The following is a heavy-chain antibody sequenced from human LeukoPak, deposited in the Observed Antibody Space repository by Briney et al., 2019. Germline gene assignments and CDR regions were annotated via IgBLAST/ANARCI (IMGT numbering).Heavy chain of an antibody. J-gene: IGHJ5*02. D-gene: IGHD3-22*01. V-gene: IGHV4-4*02. CDR3: ARDTYDSSGYNWFDP. Sequence: GSLRLSCAASGFTFSNAWMSWVRQAPGKGLEWIGSIYYSGSTYYNPSLKSRVTISVDTSKNQFSLKLSSVTAADTAVYYCARDTYDSSGYNWFDPWGQGTLVTVSS. CDR2: IYYSGST. CDR1: GFTFSNAW.